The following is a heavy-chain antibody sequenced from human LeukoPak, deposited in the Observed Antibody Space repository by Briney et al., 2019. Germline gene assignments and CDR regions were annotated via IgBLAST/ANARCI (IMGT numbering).Heavy chain of an antibody. D-gene: IGHD6-6*01. V-gene: IGHV4-34*01. CDR2: INHSGST. CDR1: GGSFSGYY. CDR3: ARHERGGIAARLRNYFDY. J-gene: IGHJ4*02. Sequence: SETLSLTCAVYGGSFSGYYWSWIRQPPGKGLEWIGEINHSGSTYYNPSLKSRVTISVDTSKNQFSLKLSSVTAADTAVYYCARHERGGIAARLRNYFDYWGQGTLVTVSS.